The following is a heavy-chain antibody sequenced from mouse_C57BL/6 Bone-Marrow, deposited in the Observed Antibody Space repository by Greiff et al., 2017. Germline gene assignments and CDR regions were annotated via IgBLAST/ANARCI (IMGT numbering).Heavy chain of an antibody. CDR3: ARGLYPAWFAY. CDR1: GYTFTSYW. D-gene: IGHD2-1*01. Sequence: QVQLQQPGTELVKPGASVKLSCKASGYTFTSYWMHWVKQRPGQGLEWIGDINPSNGGTNYNEKFKSKATLTVDNSSSTAYMLLSSLTSEDSAVYYCARGLYPAWFAYWGQGTLVTVSA. V-gene: IGHV1-53*01. J-gene: IGHJ3*01. CDR2: INPSNGGT.